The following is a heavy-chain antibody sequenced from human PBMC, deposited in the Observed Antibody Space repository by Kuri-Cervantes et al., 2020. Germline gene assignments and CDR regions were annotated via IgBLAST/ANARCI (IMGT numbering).Heavy chain of an antibody. J-gene: IGHJ4*02. CDR1: GFTFSNYW. CDR2: INSDGSST. CDR3: ARGLRYFDY. Sequence: GGSLRLSCAASGFTFSNYWMHWVRQVPGKGLVWVSRINSDGSSTIYADSVKGRFTVSRDNAKNSLYLQMNSLRAEDTAVYYCARGLRYFDYWGQGTLVTVSS. V-gene: IGHV3-74*01.